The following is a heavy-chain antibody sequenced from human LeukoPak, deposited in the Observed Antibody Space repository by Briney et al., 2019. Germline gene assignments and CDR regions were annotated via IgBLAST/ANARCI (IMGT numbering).Heavy chain of an antibody. J-gene: IGHJ4*02. Sequence: ASVKVSCKASGGTFSSYAISWVRQAPGQGLEWMGWMNPNSGDTGYAQKFQGRITMTRNTSISTAYMELSSLRSEDTAVYYCARGRDYWGQGTLVTVSS. CDR2: MNPNSGDT. CDR1: GGTFSSYA. CDR3: ARGRDY. V-gene: IGHV1-8*02.